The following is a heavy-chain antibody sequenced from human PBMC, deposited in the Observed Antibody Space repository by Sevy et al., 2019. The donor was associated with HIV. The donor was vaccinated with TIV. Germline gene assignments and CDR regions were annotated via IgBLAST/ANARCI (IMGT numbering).Heavy chain of an antibody. CDR3: ARFEDY. CDR1: GFTFSSYW. J-gene: IGHJ4*02. Sequence: GPLRLSCVASGFTFSSYWMTWVRQAPGRGLEWVANIRQDGSDKFYVDSVKGRFTISRDNAKNSLYLQMNSLRAEDTAVYYCARFEDYWGQGTLVTVSS. V-gene: IGHV3-7*01. CDR2: IRQDGSDK.